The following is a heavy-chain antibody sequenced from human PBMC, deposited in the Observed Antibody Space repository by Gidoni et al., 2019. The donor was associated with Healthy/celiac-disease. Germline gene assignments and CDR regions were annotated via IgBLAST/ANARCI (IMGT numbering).Heavy chain of an antibody. J-gene: IGHJ4*02. CDR3: AKGSIGAWFGELGNYFDY. CDR2: ISGRGGST. V-gene: IGHV3-23*04. Sequence: EVQLVESGGGLVQPGGSLRLSCAAAGFTFSSHAMSWVRQAPGKGREWVSAISGRGGSTYYADSVKGRFTISRDNSKNTLYLQMNSLRAEDTAVYYCAKGSIGAWFGELGNYFDYWGQGTLVTVSS. CDR1: GFTFSSHA. D-gene: IGHD3-10*01.